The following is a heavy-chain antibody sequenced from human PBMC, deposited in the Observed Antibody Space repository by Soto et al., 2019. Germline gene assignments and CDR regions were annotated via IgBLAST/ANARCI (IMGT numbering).Heavy chain of an antibody. CDR2: ISYDGSNK. V-gene: IGHV3-30*18. CDR3: AKDRSWSDGYFDY. Sequence: QVQLVESGGGVVQPGRSLRLSCAASGFTFSSYGMHWVRQAPGKGLEWVAVISYDGSNKYYADSVKGRFTISRDNSKNTLYLQMNSLRAEDTAVYYCAKDRSWSDGYFDYWGQGTLVTVSS. J-gene: IGHJ4*02. CDR1: GFTFSSYG.